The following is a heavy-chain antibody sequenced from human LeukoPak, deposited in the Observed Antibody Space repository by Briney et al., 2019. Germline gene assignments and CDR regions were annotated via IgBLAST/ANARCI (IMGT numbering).Heavy chain of an antibody. CDR2: IYTSGST. Sequence: SETLSLTCIVSGGSISSYYWSWIRQPPGKGLEWIGYIYTSGSTNYNPSLKSRVTISVDTSKNQFSLKLSTVTAADTAVYYCASDRGYSYGLLGYWGQGTLVTVSS. D-gene: IGHD5-18*01. V-gene: IGHV4-4*09. J-gene: IGHJ4*02. CDR1: GGSISSYY. CDR3: ASDRGYSYGLLGY.